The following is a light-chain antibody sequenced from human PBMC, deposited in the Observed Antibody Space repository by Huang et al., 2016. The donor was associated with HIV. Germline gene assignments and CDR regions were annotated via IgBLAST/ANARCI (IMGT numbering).Light chain of an antibody. Sequence: DIVMTQSPRSLPVTPGEPASISCRSSQSLLHSNGYNYLDWFLQKPGQSPHLLIYLGSNRASGGPDRFSGSGSGTDFTLKISRVEAEDVGVYYCMQALQTPWTFGQGTKVEIK. CDR3: MQALQTPWT. V-gene: IGKV2-28*01. CDR2: LGS. CDR1: QSLLHSNGYNY. J-gene: IGKJ1*01.